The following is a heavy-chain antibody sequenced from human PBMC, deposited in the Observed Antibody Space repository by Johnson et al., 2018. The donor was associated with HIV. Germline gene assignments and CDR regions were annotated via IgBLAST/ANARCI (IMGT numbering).Heavy chain of an antibody. CDR2: IKRDGTTT. Sequence: VQLMESGGGLVQPGGSLRLSCAASGFTFSNYWMHWVRQAPGKGLVWVSRIKRDGTTTGYADSVKGRFTISRENAKNSLYLQMNSLRAGDTAVYYCARDRMGGPIDIWGQGTMVTVSS. J-gene: IGHJ3*02. CDR1: GFTFSNYW. CDR3: ARDRMGGPIDI. D-gene: IGHD3-16*01. V-gene: IGHV3-74*01.